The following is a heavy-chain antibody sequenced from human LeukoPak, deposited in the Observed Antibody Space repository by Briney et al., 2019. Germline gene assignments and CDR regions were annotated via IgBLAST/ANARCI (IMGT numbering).Heavy chain of an antibody. CDR3: ARLLNNSTDCPGNDCYYMDV. V-gene: IGHV4-39*01. D-gene: IGHD2/OR15-2a*01. CDR2: IYYSGST. Sequence: AEPRSSTCTVSFTSLVNNNYWWGPTPQPRGKCLAYIVIIYYSGSTYYNPSLKSRVTMSVATSKNQYSLRLRSVTAADTAVYFCARLLNNSTDCPGNDCYYMDVWGKGTAVTVSS. CDR1: FTSLVNNNYW. J-gene: IGHJ6*03.